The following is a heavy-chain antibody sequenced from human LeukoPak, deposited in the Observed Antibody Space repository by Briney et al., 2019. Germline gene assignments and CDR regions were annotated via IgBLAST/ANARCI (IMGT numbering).Heavy chain of an antibody. Sequence: GGSLRLSCVASGFTFSSYNMNWVRQAPGKGLEWVSSISSSSIYIYYADSVKGRFTISRDNAKSSLSLQMNSLRAEDTAVYYCAKDSWRWSELELRFLEWLLSYFDYWGQGTLVTVSS. CDR2: ISSSSIYI. D-gene: IGHD3-3*01. CDR1: GFTFSSYN. J-gene: IGHJ4*02. V-gene: IGHV3-21*01. CDR3: AKDSWRWSELELRFLEWLLSYFDY.